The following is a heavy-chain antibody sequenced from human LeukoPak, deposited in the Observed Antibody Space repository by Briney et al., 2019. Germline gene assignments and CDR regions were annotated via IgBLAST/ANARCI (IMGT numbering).Heavy chain of an antibody. J-gene: IGHJ4*02. CDR3: ASEVAGTHGFDY. D-gene: IGHD6-19*01. V-gene: IGHV4-34*01. Sequence: MTSETLSLTCAVYGGSFSGYYWSWIRQPPGKGLEWIGEINHSGSTNYNPSLKSRVTISVDTSKNQFSLKLSSVTAADTAVYYCASEVAGTHGFDYWGQGTLVTVSS. CDR2: INHSGST. CDR1: GGSFSGYY.